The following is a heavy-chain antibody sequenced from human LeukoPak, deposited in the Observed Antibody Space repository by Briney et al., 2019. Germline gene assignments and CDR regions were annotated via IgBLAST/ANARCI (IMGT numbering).Heavy chain of an antibody. CDR1: NGAVKNYY. D-gene: IGHD1-26*01. CDR3: ATLVYSGSRYHFDT. Sequence: PSETLSLTCSVSNGAVKNYYWTWVRQPPGQGLEWIGNFLYSGTTTYRASLDSRLIISVDNSKNTVSLRLFSVTAADAAVYYFATLVYSGSRYHFDTWGQGTLVTVSS. CDR2: FLYSGTT. V-gene: IGHV4-59*02. J-gene: IGHJ4*02.